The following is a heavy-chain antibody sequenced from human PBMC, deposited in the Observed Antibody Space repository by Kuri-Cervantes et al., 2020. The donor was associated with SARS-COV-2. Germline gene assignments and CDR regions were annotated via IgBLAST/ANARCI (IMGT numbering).Heavy chain of an antibody. CDR1: GFSFSNFA. CDR3: AKSEGHDFWSGYSYFDY. V-gene: IGHV3-23*01. J-gene: IGHJ4*02. Sequence: GESLKISCAASGFSFSNFAMSWVRQPPGKGLQWVSALNGRGGDIQYADAVKGRFTTSRDNSRNTLYLQMNSLTAEDTAIYYCAKSEGHDFWSGYSYFDYWGQGTLVTVSS. CDR2: LNGRGGDI. D-gene: IGHD3-3*01.